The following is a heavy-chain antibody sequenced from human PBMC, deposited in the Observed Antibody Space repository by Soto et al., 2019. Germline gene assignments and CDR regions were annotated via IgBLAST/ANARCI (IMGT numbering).Heavy chain of an antibody. Sequence: EVQLVESGGGLVQPGGSLRLSCAASGFTFSSYEMNWVRQAPGKGLEWVSYIRSSGSTIYYADSVKGRFTISRDNAKNSLYLQMNSMRAEDTAVYYCARFLMATTHAASYYYYGMDVWGQGTTVTVSS. CDR3: ARFLMATTHAASYYYYGMDV. CDR1: GFTFSSYE. CDR2: IRSSGSTI. D-gene: IGHD1-1*01. J-gene: IGHJ6*02. V-gene: IGHV3-48*03.